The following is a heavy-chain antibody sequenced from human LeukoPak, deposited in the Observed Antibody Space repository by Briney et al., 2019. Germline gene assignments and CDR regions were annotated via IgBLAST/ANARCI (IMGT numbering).Heavy chain of an antibody. CDR3: ARVGGGDAFDI. J-gene: IGHJ3*02. CDR1: GFTFSSYD. Sequence: PGGSLRLSCAASGFTFSSYDMHWVRQATGRGLEWVSAIGTAGDTYYPGSVKGRFTISRENAKNPLYLQMNSLRAGDTAVYYCARVGGGDAFDIWGQGTMVTVSS. V-gene: IGHV3-13*01. D-gene: IGHD4-23*01. CDR2: IGTAGDT.